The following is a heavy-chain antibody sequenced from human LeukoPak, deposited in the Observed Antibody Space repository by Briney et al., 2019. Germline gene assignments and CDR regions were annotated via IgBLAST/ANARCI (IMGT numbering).Heavy chain of an antibody. Sequence: ASVKVSCKASGYTFTSYAMHWVRQAPGQRLEWMGWINTGNGNTKYSQKFQGRVTITRDTSASTAYMELSSLRSEDTAVYYCARDGLDRYDRLDDAFDIWGQGTMVTVSS. J-gene: IGHJ3*02. V-gene: IGHV1-3*04. CDR1: GYTFTSYA. CDR2: INTGNGNT. CDR3: ARDGLDRYDRLDDAFDI. D-gene: IGHD3-22*01.